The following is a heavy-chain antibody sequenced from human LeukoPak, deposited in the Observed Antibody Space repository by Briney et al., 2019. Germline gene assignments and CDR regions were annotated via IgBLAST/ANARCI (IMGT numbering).Heavy chain of an antibody. CDR3: ARMAAAGNGY. V-gene: IGHV4-34*01. CDR2: INHSGST. CDR1: GGSFSGYY. D-gene: IGHD6-13*01. Sequence: SETLSLTCAVYGGSFSGYYWSWIRQPPGKGLEWIGEINHSGSTNYNPSLKSRVTISVDTSKNQFSLKLSSVTVADTAVYYCARMAAAGNGYWGQGTLVTVSS. J-gene: IGHJ4*02.